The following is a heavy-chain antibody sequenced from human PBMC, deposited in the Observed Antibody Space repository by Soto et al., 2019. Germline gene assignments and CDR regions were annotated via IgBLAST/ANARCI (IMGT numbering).Heavy chain of an antibody. V-gene: IGHV4-59*08. D-gene: IGHD3-3*01. CDR3: ARLYDFWSGYRPGGYYYYYMDV. Sequence: SETLSISCTVCGCSISSYYWSWIRQPPGKGLEWIGYIYYSGSTNYNPSLKSRVTISVDTSKNQFSLKLSSVTAADTAVYYCARLYDFWSGYRPGGYYYYYMDVWGKGTTVTVSS. CDR2: IYYSGST. CDR1: GCSISSYY. J-gene: IGHJ6*03.